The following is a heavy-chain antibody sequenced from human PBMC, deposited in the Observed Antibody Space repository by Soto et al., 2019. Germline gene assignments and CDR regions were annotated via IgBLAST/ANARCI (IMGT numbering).Heavy chain of an antibody. CDR1: GYTFTGYY. J-gene: IGHJ3*02. D-gene: IGHD7-27*01. V-gene: IGHV1-2*04. CDR3: ARDLTGDTATGGAFDI. Sequence: ASVKVSCKASGYTFTGYYMHWVRQAPGQGLEWMGWINPNSGGTNYAQKFQGWVTMTRDTSISTAYMELSRLRSDDTAVYYCARDLTGDTATGGAFDIWGQGTIVTVSS. CDR2: INPNSGGT.